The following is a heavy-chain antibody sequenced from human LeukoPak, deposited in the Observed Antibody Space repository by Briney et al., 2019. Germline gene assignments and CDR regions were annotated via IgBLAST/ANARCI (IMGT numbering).Heavy chain of an antibody. CDR3: AAWYAESTQEHNL. J-gene: IGHJ4*02. V-gene: IGHV3-7*01. D-gene: IGHD2-21*01. CDR1: GFTFSGSW. Sequence: GGSLRLSCVASGFTFSGSWMNWIRQPPGRGLEWVANLNPDGSAKRYVDSVKGRFTTSRDNAEASVYLEMNSLRDEDTAVYYCAAWYAESTQEHNLWGQGIRVTVSS. CDR2: LNPDGSAK.